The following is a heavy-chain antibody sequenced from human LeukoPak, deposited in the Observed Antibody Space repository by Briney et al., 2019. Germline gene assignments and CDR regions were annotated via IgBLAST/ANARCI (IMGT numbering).Heavy chain of an antibody. CDR3: AKGRDSSGRQNFDF. Sequence: GGSLRLSCEASGFTFTSYAMHWVRQAPGKGLEWVSSISASGSGTFYTDSMNGRFTISRDNAKKTFFLQMKNLRLGDTALYYCAKGRDSSGRQNFDFWGQGTLVTVSS. D-gene: IGHD2-15*01. CDR1: GFTFTSYA. J-gene: IGHJ4*02. CDR2: ISASGSGT. V-gene: IGHV3-23*01.